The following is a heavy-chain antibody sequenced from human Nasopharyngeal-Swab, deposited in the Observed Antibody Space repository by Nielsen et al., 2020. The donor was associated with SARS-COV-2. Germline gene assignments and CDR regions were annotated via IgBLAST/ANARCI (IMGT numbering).Heavy chain of an antibody. CDR3: ARDRGYSGYIIDY. J-gene: IGHJ4*02. CDR2: ITYVGRHA. Sequence: GESLKISCAASGFTFSSYAMHWVRQAPGKGLEWVAVITYVGRHAAYADSVRGRFTISRDNSNNTLYLQMNSLRADDTAVYYCARDRGYSGYIIDYWGQGTLVTVSS. V-gene: IGHV3-30*04. D-gene: IGHD5-12*01. CDR1: GFTFSSYA.